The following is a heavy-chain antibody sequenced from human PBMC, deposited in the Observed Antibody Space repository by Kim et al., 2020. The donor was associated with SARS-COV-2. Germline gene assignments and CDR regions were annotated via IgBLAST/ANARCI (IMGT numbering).Heavy chain of an antibody. J-gene: IGHJ6*02. CDR1: GYTFTGYY. CDR2: INPNSGGT. Sequence: ASVKVSCKASGYTFTGYYMHLVRQAPGQGLEWMGWINPNSGGTNYAQKFQGWVTMTRDTSISTAYMELSRLRSDDTAVYYCAREYCSSTSCSNFRYYYYGLDVWGQGTTVTVSS. CDR3: AREYCSSTSCSNFRYYYYGLDV. V-gene: IGHV1-2*04. D-gene: IGHD2-2*01.